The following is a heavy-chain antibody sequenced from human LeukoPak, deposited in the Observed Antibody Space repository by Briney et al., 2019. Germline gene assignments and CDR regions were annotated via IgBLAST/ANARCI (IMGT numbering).Heavy chain of an antibody. CDR3: ARQQHSGSYGYFDY. CDR2: IKEDESEE. CDR1: LFPFSNHW. J-gene: IGHJ4*02. V-gene: IGHV3-7*01. D-gene: IGHD1-26*01. Sequence: GGSLRLSCAASLFPFSNHWMSWVRQAPGKGLEWVANIKEDESEEYYVASVKGRFTISRDNAKNSLYLQMNSLRVEDTAVYYCARQQHSGSYGYFDYWGQGTLVTVSS.